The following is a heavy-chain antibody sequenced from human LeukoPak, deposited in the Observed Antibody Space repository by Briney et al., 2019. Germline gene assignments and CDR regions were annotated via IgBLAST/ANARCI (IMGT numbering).Heavy chain of an antibody. Sequence: SGGSLRLSCVASGFTFSEYYMGWIRQAPGKGLEWVSYISSSSSYTNYADSVEGRFTVSRDNAKNSLYLQMNSLRAEDTAVYYCARAEEQWLSYFDYWGQGTLVTVSS. J-gene: IGHJ4*02. CDR2: ISSSSSYT. CDR1: GFTFSEYY. CDR3: ARAEEQWLSYFDY. D-gene: IGHD6-19*01. V-gene: IGHV3-11*05.